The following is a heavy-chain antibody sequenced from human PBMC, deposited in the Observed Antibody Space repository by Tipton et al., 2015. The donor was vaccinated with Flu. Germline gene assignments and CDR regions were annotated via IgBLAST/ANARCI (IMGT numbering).Heavy chain of an antibody. CDR2: IWYDGSNK. J-gene: IGHJ4*02. V-gene: IGHV3-33*01. D-gene: IGHD3-3*01. CDR3: ASYYDFWSGDFAFDY. Sequence: SLRLSCAASGFTFSSYGMHWVRQAPGKGLEWVAVIWYDGSNKYYADSVKGRFTISRDNSKNTLYLQMNSLRAEDTAVYYCASYYDFWSGDFAFDYWGQGTLVTVSS. CDR1: GFTFSSYG.